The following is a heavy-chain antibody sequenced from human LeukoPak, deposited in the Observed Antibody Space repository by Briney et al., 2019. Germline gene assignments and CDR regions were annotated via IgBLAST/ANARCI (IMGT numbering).Heavy chain of an antibody. CDR2: IIPILGIA. J-gene: IGHJ4*02. D-gene: IGHD6-13*01. CDR3: ARSLLYGSSWARPFDY. CDR1: GGTFSSYA. Sequence: SVKVSCKASGGTFSSYAISWVRQAPGQGLEWMGRIIPILGIANYAQKFQGRVTITADKSTSTAYMELSSLRSEDTAVYYCARSLLYGSSWARPFDYWGQGTLVTVSS. V-gene: IGHV1-69*04.